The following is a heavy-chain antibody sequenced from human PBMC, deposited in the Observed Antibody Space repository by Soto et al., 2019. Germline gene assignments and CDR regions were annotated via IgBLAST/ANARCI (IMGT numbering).Heavy chain of an antibody. J-gene: IGHJ4*02. Sequence: EVQLVESGGGLVQPGRSLRLACAASGFTFDDYAMHWVRQGPGKGLEWVAGISWNSGRIDYAESVKGRFTISRDNAKKSVYLQMNSLRGEDTALYYCAKDIRDYCSGWTYLDNWGQGTLVTVSS. CDR2: ISWNSGRI. CDR1: GFTFDDYA. D-gene: IGHD6-19*01. V-gene: IGHV3-9*01. CDR3: AKDIRDYCSGWTYLDN.